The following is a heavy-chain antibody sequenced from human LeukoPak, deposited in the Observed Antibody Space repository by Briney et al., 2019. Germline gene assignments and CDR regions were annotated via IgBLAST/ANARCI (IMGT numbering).Heavy chain of an antibody. D-gene: IGHD6-19*01. Sequence: GGSLRLSCAASGFSFSSYSMNWVRQAPGKGLEWVSSISTSSSYIYYADSVKGRFTISRDNAKNSLYLQMNSLRAEDTAVYYCAREVENTSGWYSHFDYRGQGTLVTVSS. CDR2: ISTSSSYI. CDR3: AREVENTSGWYSHFDY. V-gene: IGHV3-21*01. CDR1: GFSFSSYS. J-gene: IGHJ4*02.